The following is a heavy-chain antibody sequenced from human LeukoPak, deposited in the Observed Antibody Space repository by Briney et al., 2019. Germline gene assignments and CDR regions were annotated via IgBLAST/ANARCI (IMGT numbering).Heavy chain of an antibody. CDR2: INHSGST. D-gene: IGHD6-13*01. V-gene: IGHV4-34*01. CDR1: GGSFSGYY. J-gene: IGHJ5*02. Sequence: SETLSLTCAVYGGSFSGYYWSWIRQPPGKGLEWIGEINHSGSTNYNPSLKSRVTISVDTSKDQFSLKLSSVTAADTAVYYCARAPSWYPYNWFDPWGQGTLVTVSS. CDR3: ARAPSWYPYNWFDP.